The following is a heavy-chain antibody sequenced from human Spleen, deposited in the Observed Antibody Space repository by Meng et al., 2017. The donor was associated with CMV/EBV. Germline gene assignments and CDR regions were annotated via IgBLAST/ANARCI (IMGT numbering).Heavy chain of an antibody. D-gene: IGHD3-3*01. Sequence: GESLKISCSASGFTFSSHSMSWVRQAPGKGPEWVSSISGSGGRTHYADSVKGRFTISRDNSKNTLYLQMKSLRAEDTAVYYCAKEREKYDFWSGYGMDVWGQGTTVTVSS. V-gene: IGHV3-23*01. J-gene: IGHJ6*02. CDR2: ISGSGGRT. CDR1: GFTFSSHS. CDR3: AKEREKYDFWSGYGMDV.